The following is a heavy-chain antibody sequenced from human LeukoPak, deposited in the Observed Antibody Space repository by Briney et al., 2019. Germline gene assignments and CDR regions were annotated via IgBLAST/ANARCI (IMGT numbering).Heavy chain of an antibody. J-gene: IGHJ4*02. CDR1: GFSFSNYW. D-gene: IGHD2/OR15-2a*01. CDR3: AKVVAGNIDYYFDY. V-gene: IGHV3-7*03. Sequence: GGSLRLSCAASGFSFSNYWMSWVRQAPGKGLEWVANIKQDGSQKYYVDSVKGRFTISRDNSKNTVYLQMRNLRVEHTAVYYCAKVVAGNIDYYFDYWGQGILVAVSS. CDR2: IKQDGSQK.